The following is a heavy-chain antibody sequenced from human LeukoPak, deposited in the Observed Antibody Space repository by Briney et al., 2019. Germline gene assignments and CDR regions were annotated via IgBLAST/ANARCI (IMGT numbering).Heavy chain of an antibody. J-gene: IGHJ5*02. V-gene: IGHV4-30-2*01. CDR3: ARGDGYNNNWFDP. CDR2: IYHSGST. CDR1: GGSISSGGYS. D-gene: IGHD5-24*01. Sequence: SETLSLTCAVSGGSISSGGYSWSWIRQPPGTGLEWIGYIYHSGSTYYNPSLKSRVTISVDRSKNQFSLKLSSVTAADTAVYYCARGDGYNNNWFDPWGQGTLVTVSS.